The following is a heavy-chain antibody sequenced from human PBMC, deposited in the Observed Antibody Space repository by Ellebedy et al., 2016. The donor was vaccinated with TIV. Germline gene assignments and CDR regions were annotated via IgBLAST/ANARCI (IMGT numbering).Heavy chain of an antibody. CDR3: ARSHHSLERLNWFDP. CDR2: INPNSGGT. CDR1: GYSFTGYY. Sequence: AASVKVSCKASGYSFTGYYMDWVRQAPGQGLEWMGWINPNSGGTNYAQKFQGRVTMTRDTSISTAYMELSRLRSDDTAVYYCARSHHSLERLNWFDPWGQGTLVTVSS. J-gene: IGHJ5*02. V-gene: IGHV1-2*02. D-gene: IGHD1-1*01.